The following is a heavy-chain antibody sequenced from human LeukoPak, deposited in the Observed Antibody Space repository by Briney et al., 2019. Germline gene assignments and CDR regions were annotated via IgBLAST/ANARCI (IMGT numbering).Heavy chain of an antibody. Sequence: PARYLRLSCAATGFTFKDYGMHWVRQPPGKGLEWVSSINWNGGGTDYADSVKGRFTISRDNAKNSLYLQLSSLRPEDTALYYCAKHMRATNTYSFFGLDVWGQGTTVTVSS. V-gene: IGHV3-9*01. D-gene: IGHD1-26*01. CDR1: GFTFKDYG. J-gene: IGHJ6*02. CDR3: AKHMRATNTYSFFGLDV. CDR2: INWNGGGT.